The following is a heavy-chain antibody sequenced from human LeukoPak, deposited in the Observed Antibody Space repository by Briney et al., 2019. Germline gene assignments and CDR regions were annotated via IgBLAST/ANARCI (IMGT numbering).Heavy chain of an antibody. Sequence: TLSLTCTVSGGSISSGSYYWSWIRQPAGKGLEWIGRIYTSGSANYNPSLKSRVTISVDTSKNQFSLKLSSVTAADTAVYYCARAGLRFLEWLPSKNYYGMDVWGQGTTVTVSS. J-gene: IGHJ6*02. CDR3: ARAGLRFLEWLPSKNYYGMDV. CDR2: IYTSGSA. V-gene: IGHV4-61*02. D-gene: IGHD3-3*01. CDR1: GGSISSGSYY.